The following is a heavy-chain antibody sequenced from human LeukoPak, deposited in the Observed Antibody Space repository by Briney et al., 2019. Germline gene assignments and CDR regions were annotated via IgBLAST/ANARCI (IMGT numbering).Heavy chain of an antibody. Sequence: GGSLRLSCVASGFTFSSFWMSWARQAPGKGLEFVANIDQDGGVRNYVDSVKGRFIISRDNAKNSLYLQMDSLRAEDTAVYFCARDPGSSSFDYWGLGTPVTVSS. D-gene: IGHD6-13*01. CDR1: GFTFSSFW. CDR3: ARDPGSSSFDY. J-gene: IGHJ4*02. V-gene: IGHV3-7*01. CDR2: IDQDGGVR.